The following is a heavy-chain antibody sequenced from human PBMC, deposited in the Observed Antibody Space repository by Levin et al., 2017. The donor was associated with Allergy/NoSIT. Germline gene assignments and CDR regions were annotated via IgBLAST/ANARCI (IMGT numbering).Heavy chain of an antibody. J-gene: IGHJ4*02. Sequence: SETLSLTCTVSGASITNFYWSWVRQPAGKGLEWIGRIYTSGTTNYNPSLKSRVSMSVDTSKNQLSLKQSSVTAADTAVYYCARGVVVADMFLDYWGQGTLVTVSS. V-gene: IGHV4-4*07. CDR3: ARGVVVADMFLDY. CDR1: GASITNFY. D-gene: IGHD2-15*01. CDR2: IYTSGTT.